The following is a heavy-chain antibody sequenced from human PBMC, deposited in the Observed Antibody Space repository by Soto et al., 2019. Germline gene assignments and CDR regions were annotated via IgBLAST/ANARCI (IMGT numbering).Heavy chain of an antibody. CDR3: ARDQQWLGWFDP. D-gene: IGHD6-19*01. Sequence: VGSLRLSCAASGFTVSSNYMSWVRQAPGKGLEWVSVIYSGGSTYYADSVKGRFTISRDNSKNTLYLQMNSLRAEDTAVYYCARDQQWLGWFDPWGQGTLVTVSS. V-gene: IGHV3-53*01. CDR1: GFTVSSNY. CDR2: IYSGGST. J-gene: IGHJ5*02.